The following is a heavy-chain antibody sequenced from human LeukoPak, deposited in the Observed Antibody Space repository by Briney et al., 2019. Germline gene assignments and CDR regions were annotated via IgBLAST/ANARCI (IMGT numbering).Heavy chain of an antibody. V-gene: IGHV4-59*01. Sequence: SETLSLTCSVSGDSIRNYYWSWIRQPPGKGLEWIGYIYYSGSTNYNPSLKSRVTISIDTSKNQFSLKLTSVTAADTAVYYCARSREVWVYWGQGTLVTVSS. CDR2: IYYSGST. J-gene: IGHJ4*02. CDR3: ARSREVWVY. D-gene: IGHD1-26*01. CDR1: GDSIRNYY.